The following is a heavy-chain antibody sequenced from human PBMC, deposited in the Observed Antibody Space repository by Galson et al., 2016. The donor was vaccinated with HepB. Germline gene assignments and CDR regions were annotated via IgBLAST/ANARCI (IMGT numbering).Heavy chain of an antibody. CDR1: GGTFSSYA. CDR3: ASTYYDFWCGYYPSYYYYGMDG. D-gene: IGHD3-3*01. J-gene: IGHJ6*02. Sequence: SVKVSCKASGGTFSSYAISWVRQAPGQGLEWMGGIIPIFGTANYAQKFQGRVTITAYNSTSTAYMELSSLRSEDPAVYYGASTYYDFWCGYYPSYYYYGMDGWGQGTTVTFSS. V-gene: IGHV1-69*06. CDR2: IIPIFGTA.